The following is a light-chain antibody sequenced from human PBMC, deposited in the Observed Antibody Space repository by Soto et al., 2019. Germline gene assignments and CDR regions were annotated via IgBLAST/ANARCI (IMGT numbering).Light chain of an antibody. CDR2: DDT. V-gene: IGLV3-21*02. CDR1: SIGSKS. CDR3: QVWDGRSFQGV. Sequence: SYEPAQPPSVSVAPGQTASIACGGDSIGSKSVNWYQQRPGQAPVVVVYDDTDRPTGIPERFSGSNSGNTATLTITRVEAGDEADYYCQVWDGRSFQGVFGPGTKVTVL. J-gene: IGLJ1*01.